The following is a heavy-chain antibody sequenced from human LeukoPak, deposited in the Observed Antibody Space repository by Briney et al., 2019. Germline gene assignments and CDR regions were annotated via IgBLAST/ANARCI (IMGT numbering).Heavy chain of an antibody. CDR1: GYTFTGYY. V-gene: IGHV1-2*02. CDR2: INPNSGGT. J-gene: IGHJ4*02. D-gene: IGHD3-16*02. CDR3: ARDYKVYYDYVWGSYRSYYFDY. Sequence: ASVKVSCKASGYTFTGYYLHCVRQAPGQGLEWMGWINPNSGGTNYAQKFQGRVTMTRDTSISTAYMELRSLRSDDTAVYYCARDYKVYYDYVWGSYRSYYFDYWGQGTLVTVSS.